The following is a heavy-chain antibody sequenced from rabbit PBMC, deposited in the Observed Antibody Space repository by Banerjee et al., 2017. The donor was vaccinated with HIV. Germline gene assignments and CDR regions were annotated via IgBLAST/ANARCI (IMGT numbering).Heavy chain of an antibody. J-gene: IGHJ4*01. V-gene: IGHV1S40*01. CDR3: ARSHALDTGYGGGSL. Sequence: QSLEESGGDLVKPGASLTLTCTASGFSFSSYYWICWVRQAPGKGLEWLGCIYTGSSGSTYYASWAKGRFTISKASSTTVTLQMTSLTAADTATYFCARSHALDTGYGGGSLWGQGTLVTVS. CDR1: GFSFSSYYW. CDR2: IYTGSSGST. D-gene: IGHD4-2*01.